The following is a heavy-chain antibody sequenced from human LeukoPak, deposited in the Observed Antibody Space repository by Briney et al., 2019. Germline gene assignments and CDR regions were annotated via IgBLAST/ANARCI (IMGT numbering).Heavy chain of an antibody. CDR1: GFTFSSYG. Sequence: GGSLRLSCAASGFTFSSYGMHWVRQAPGKGLEWVAVIWYDGSNKYYADSVKGRFTISRDNSKNTLYLQMNSLRAEDTAVYYCAGSTDHPDDYDSSGYYYSFWGQGTLVTVSS. CDR3: AGSTDHPDDYDSSGYYYSF. CDR2: IWYDGSNK. J-gene: IGHJ4*02. V-gene: IGHV3-33*01. D-gene: IGHD3-22*01.